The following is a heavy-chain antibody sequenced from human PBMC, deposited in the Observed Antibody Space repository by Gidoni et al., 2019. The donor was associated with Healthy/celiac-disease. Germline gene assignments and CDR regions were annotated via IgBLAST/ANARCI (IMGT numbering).Heavy chain of an antibody. CDR2: IRSKANSYAT. CDR3: TKYDSSGADL. CDR1: GFTFSGSA. D-gene: IGHD3-22*01. Sequence: EVQLVESGGGLVQPGGSLKLSCAASGFTFSGSAMHWVRQASGKGLEWVGRIRSKANSYATAYAASVKGRFTISRDDSKNTAYLQMNSLKTEDTAVYYCTKYDSSGADLWGRGTLVTVSS. V-gene: IGHV3-73*02. J-gene: IGHJ2*01.